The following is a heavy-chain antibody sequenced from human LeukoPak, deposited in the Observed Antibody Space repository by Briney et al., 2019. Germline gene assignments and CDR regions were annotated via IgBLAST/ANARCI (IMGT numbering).Heavy chain of an antibody. CDR2: ISGSGGST. J-gene: IGHJ4*02. CDR3: AKSSMVRGVSYPFDY. CDR1: GFTFSSYA. D-gene: IGHD3-10*01. V-gene: IGHV3-23*01. Sequence: GGSLRLSCAASGFTFSSYAMSWVRQAPGKGLEWVSAISGSGGSTYYADSVKGRFTISRDNSKNTLYLQMNSLRAEDTAVYYCAKSSMVRGVSYPFDYWGQGTLGTVSS.